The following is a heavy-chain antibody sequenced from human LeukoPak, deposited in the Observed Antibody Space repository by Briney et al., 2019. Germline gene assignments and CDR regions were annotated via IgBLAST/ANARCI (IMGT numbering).Heavy chain of an antibody. CDR3: ARPGLSQYSSGWYEDYFDY. D-gene: IGHD6-19*01. J-gene: IGHJ4*02. CDR2: TYYRSKWYN. Sequence: KPSQTLSLTCAISGDSVSSNSAAWNWIRQSPSRGLEWLGRTYYRSKWYNDYAVSVKSRITINPDTSKNQFSLQLNSVTPDDTAVYYCARPGLSQYSSGWYEDYFDYWGQGTLVTVSS. CDR1: GDSVSSNSAA. V-gene: IGHV6-1*01.